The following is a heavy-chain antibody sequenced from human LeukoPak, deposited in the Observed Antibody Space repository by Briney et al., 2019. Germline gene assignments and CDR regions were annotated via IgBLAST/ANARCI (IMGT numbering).Heavy chain of an antibody. Sequence: PSETLSLTCAVYGGPFSGYYWSWLRQPPGKGLEWIGSIYYSGSTYYNPSLKSRVTISVDTSKNQFSLKLSSVTAADTAVYYCARQEATVTNWFDPWGQGTLVTVSS. CDR1: GGPFSGYY. J-gene: IGHJ5*02. D-gene: IGHD4-17*01. V-gene: IGHV4-34*01. CDR3: ARQEATVTNWFDP. CDR2: IYYSGST.